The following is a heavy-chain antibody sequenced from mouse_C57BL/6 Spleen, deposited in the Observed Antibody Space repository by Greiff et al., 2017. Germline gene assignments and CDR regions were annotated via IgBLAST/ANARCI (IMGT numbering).Heavy chain of an antibody. V-gene: IGHV1-53*01. CDR1: GYTFTSYW. J-gene: IGHJ2*01. CDR2: INPTNGGT. CDR3: AREGVLTGAHFDY. Sequence: QVQLQQPGTELVKPGASVKLSCKASGYTFTSYWMHWVKQRPGQGLEWIGNINPTNGGTNYNEKFKSKATLTVDKSSSTAYMQLSSLTSEDSAVYYCAREGVLTGAHFDYWGQGTTLTVSS. D-gene: IGHD4-1*01.